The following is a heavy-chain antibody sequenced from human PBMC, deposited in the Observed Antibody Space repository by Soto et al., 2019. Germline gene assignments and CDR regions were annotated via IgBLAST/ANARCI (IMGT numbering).Heavy chain of an antibody. V-gene: IGHV1-69*13. D-gene: IGHD3-22*01. J-gene: IGHJ6*02. CDR1: GGTFSSYA. CDR2: IIPVFGTA. CDR3: ARKGRITMIVVGGDYGMDV. Sequence: ASVKVSCKASGGTFSSYAISWVRQAPGQGLDWMGGIIPVFGTANYAQKFQGRVTITADESTSTAYMELSSLRSEDTAVYYCARKGRITMIVVGGDYGMDVWGQGTTVTVSS.